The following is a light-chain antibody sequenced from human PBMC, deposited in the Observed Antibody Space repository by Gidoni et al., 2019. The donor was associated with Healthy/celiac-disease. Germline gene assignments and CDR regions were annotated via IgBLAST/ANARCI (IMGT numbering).Light chain of an antibody. V-gene: IGKV1-39*01. J-gene: IGKJ1*01. CDR1: QSISSY. CDR2: AAS. Sequence: DIQMTQSPSSLSASVGDRVTLTCRASQSISSYLNGYQQKPGKAPKLLIYAASSLQSGVPSRFSGGGSGTDFTLTISSLHPEDFATYYCQQSYSTPRTFGQGTKVEIK. CDR3: QQSYSTPRT.